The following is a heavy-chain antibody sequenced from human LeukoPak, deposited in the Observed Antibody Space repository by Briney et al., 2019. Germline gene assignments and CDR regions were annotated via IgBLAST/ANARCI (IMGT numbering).Heavy chain of an antibody. CDR3: AREDPQTAVPEGMDV. CDR1: GGSISTYY. D-gene: IGHD4-17*01. V-gene: IGHV4-59*01. Sequence: SETLSLTCSVSGGSISTYYWSWIRQLPGKGLEWIGYIYYTGTTNYNPSLRSRVTISVDTSRNQFSLRLSSVTAADTAVYYCAREDPQTAVPEGMDVWGHGTTVIVSS. J-gene: IGHJ6*02. CDR2: IYYTGTT.